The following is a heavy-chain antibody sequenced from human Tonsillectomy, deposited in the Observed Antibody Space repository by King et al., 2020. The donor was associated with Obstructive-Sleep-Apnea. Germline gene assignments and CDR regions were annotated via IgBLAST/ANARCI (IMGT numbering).Heavy chain of an antibody. CDR3: ARLGVTEVALY. CDR1: GYSFTSYR. J-gene: IGHJ4*02. V-gene: IGHV5-10-1*03. D-gene: IGHD3-10*01. Sequence: QLVQSGAEVKKPGESLRISCKTSGYSFTSYRISWVRQMPGKGLDWMGKIDPRDSYIDYSPSFQGHVTISTDKSITTAYLQGSSLKASDTAIYYCARLGVTEVALYWGQGTLVTVSS. CDR2: IDPRDSYI.